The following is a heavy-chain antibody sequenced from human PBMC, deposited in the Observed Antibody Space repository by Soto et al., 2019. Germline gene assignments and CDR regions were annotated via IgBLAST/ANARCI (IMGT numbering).Heavy chain of an antibody. J-gene: IGHJ3*02. CDR1: GYTFTSYD. D-gene: IGHD2-21*02. CDR3: ARVKVTSVGDHRAFDI. V-gene: IGHV1-8*01. Sequence: ASVKVSCKASGYTFTSYDINWVRQATGQGLEGMGWMNHNSGNTGYEQKFQGRVTMTRNTSISTAYMELSSLRSEDTAVYYCARVKVTSVGDHRAFDIWGQGTMVTVSS. CDR2: MNHNSGNT.